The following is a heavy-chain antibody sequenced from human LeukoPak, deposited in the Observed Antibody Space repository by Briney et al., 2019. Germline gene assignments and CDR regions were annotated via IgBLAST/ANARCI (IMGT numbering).Heavy chain of an antibody. Sequence: SETLSLTCTVSGGSISSYYWSWIRQPPGKGLEWIGYIYYSGSTNYNPSLKSRVTISVDTSKNQFSLKLSSVTAADTAVYYCARTTDYARAFDVWGQGTMVTVSS. D-gene: IGHD4-17*01. J-gene: IGHJ3*01. CDR1: GGSISSYY. V-gene: IGHV4-59*01. CDR3: ARTTDYARAFDV. CDR2: IYYSGST.